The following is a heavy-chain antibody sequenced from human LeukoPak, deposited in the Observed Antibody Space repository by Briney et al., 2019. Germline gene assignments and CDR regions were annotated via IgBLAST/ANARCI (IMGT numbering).Heavy chain of an antibody. D-gene: IGHD3/OR15-3a*01. CDR2: IRSSGNTI. Sequence: GGSLRLSCAASGFTLSSYDMNWVRQAPGKGLEWVSYIRSSGNTIYYADSVKGRFTISRDNVKNALFLQMNSLRADDTAVYYCARGFGLAYNWFDPWGQGTLVTVSS. CDR3: ARGFGLAYNWFDP. CDR1: GFTLSSYD. V-gene: IGHV3-48*03. J-gene: IGHJ5*02.